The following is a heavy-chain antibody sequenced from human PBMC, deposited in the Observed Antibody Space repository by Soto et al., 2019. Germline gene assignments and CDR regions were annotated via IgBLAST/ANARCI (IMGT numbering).Heavy chain of an antibody. CDR2: ISGSGAYT. J-gene: IGHJ5*02. V-gene: IGHV3-23*01. Sequence: GVSLRLSCPASGFTFSTSGMSWVRQAPGKGLEWVSSISGSGAYTYYADSVKGRFTISRDNSKSTLYLQMNSLRTEDTAMYYCAKILRLQRPWFDPWGHGTPVTVSS. CDR3: AKILRLQRPWFDP. CDR1: GFTFSTSG. D-gene: IGHD3-16*01.